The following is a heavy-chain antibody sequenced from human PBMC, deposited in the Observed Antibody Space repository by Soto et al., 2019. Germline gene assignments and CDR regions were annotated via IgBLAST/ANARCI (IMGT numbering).Heavy chain of an antibody. CDR2: ISGANTM. Sequence: EMQLEESGGGLVQPGGSLSLSCAASGFTFSSFGMNWFRQAPGKGLAWVAFISGANTMVYSDSVKGRFSVSRDNAKNYVYRQLNSLRDEDTAVYYWARERGYNSGTSAAFYIWCRVTMVTVSS. V-gene: IGHV3-48*02. J-gene: IGHJ3*02. D-gene: IGHD3-10*01. CDR3: ARERGYNSGTSAAFYI. CDR1: GFTFSSFG.